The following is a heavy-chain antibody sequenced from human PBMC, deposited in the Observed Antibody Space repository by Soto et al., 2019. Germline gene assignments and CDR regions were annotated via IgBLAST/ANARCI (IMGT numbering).Heavy chain of an antibody. J-gene: IGHJ4*02. V-gene: IGHV1-58*02. CDR1: GYTFTSYG. CDR3: AADLAY. CDR2: IVVGSGNT. Sequence: SVKVSCKASGYTFTSYGISWVRQAPGQGLEWMGWIVVGSGNTNYAQKFQERVTITRDMSTSTAYMELSSLRSEDTAVYYCAADLAYWGQGTLGTVSS.